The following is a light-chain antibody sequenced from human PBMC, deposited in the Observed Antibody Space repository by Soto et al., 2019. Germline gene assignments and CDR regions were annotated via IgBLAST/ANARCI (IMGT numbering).Light chain of an antibody. Sequence: EIVLTQSPGTLSLSPWERATLCCRAIQSVGGGCLAWYQQKPGRAPSLLIYGASTRATGIPARFSGSGSGTEFTLTISSLQSEDFAVYYCQQHNNWPPITFGQGTRLEIK. J-gene: IGKJ5*01. CDR2: GAS. V-gene: IGKV3-15*01. CDR3: QQHNNWPPIT. CDR1: QSVGGG.